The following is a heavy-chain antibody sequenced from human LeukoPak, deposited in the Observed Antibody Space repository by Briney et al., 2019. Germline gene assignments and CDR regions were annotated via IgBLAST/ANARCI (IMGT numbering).Heavy chain of an antibody. J-gene: IGHJ4*02. CDR2: ITHSGGT. V-gene: IGHV4-34*01. D-gene: IGHD5-12*01. Sequence: SETLSLTCTVSGGSMSPYQWSWIRQPPGKGLEWIGEITHSGGTTYSPSLKSRLTISVDTPKKQFSLKLTSVTAADTAVYYCAMIRGYDFRGDWGQGTLVTVAS. CDR3: AMIRGYDFRGD. CDR1: GGSMSPYQ.